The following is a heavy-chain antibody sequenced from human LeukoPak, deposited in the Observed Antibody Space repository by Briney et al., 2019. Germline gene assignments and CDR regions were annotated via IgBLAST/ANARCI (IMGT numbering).Heavy chain of an antibody. J-gene: IGHJ3*02. V-gene: IGHV3-23*01. Sequence: PGGSLRLSRAASEFTFSSYAMSWVRQAPGKGLECVSGISGSGSRTYYADSVKGRCTISRDNSKNTLYLQMNSLRAEDTAVYFCAKDRFCSGAGCSDAFDMWGQGTMVTVSS. D-gene: IGHD2-15*01. CDR2: ISGSGSRT. CDR1: EFTFSSYA. CDR3: AKDRFCSGAGCSDAFDM.